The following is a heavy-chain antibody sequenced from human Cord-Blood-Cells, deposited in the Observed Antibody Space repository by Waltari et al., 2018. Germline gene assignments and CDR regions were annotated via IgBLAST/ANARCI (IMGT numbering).Heavy chain of an antibody. J-gene: IGHJ4*02. V-gene: IGHV1-2*02. D-gene: IGHD7-27*01. Sequence: QVQLVQSGAEVKKPGASVKVSCQAPGATFTGDSMHWVRQDPGQGLEWMGWINPNSGGTNYAQKFQGRVTMTRDTSISTAYMELSRLRSDDTAVYYCASLTGALDYWGQGTLVTVSS. CDR2: INPNSGGT. CDR3: ASLTGALDY. CDR1: GATFTGDS.